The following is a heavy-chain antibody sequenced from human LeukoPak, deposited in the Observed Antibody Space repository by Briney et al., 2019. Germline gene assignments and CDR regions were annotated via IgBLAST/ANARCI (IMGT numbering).Heavy chain of an antibody. CDR2: IYHSGST. D-gene: IGHD1-26*01. CDR3: TRVGVEATEFDY. J-gene: IGHJ4*02. V-gene: IGHV4-30-2*01. Sequence: TSQTLSLTCAVSGGSISSGGYSWSWIRQPPGKGLEWIGYIYHSGSTYYNPSLKSRVTISVDRSKNQFSLKLSSVTAADTAVYYCTRVGVEATEFDYWGQGTLVTVSS. CDR1: GGSISSGGYS.